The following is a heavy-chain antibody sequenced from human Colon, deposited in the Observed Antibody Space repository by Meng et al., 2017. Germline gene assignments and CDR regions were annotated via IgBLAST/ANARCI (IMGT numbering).Heavy chain of an antibody. CDR1: GDSIFSNSAA. V-gene: IGHV6-1*01. J-gene: IGHJ6*02. CDR3: ARGRVDYYAMDV. CDR2: TSYRSKWFN. Sequence: SQTLSLTCAISGDSIFSNSAAWNWIRQSPSRGLEWLGRTSYRSKWFNEYAESVKSRITVNSDTSKNQFSLQLNSVTLEDTAVYYCARGRVDYYAMDVWGQGTTVT.